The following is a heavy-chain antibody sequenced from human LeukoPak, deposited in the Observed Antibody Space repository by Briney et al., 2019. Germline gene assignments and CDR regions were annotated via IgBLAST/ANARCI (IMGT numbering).Heavy chain of an antibody. D-gene: IGHD6-19*01. CDR3: AKNSSGGYSDY. J-gene: IGHJ4*02. Sequence: ASVKVSCKASGYTFTSSGIGWVRQAPGQGLEWMGWISTYTGYSKYAQNLQGRVTMTADTSTSTAYMELSSLRSDDTAMYYCAKNSSGGYSDYWGQGTLVTVSS. CDR2: ISTYTGYS. V-gene: IGHV1-18*01. CDR1: GYTFTSSG.